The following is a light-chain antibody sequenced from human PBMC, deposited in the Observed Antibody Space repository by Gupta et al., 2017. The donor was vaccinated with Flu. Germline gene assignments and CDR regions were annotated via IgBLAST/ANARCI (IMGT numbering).Light chain of an antibody. J-gene: IGLJ2*01. Sequence: YILTQHPSVSVAPGQTARMTCGGSKIGTKSVHWYQHKPGQAPLMFVYDDSDRPSGIPERVSGSNSGNTATLTISSVEAGDEADYYCQVWDNNSDHPIFGGGTKLTVL. V-gene: IGLV3-21*02. CDR1: KIGTKS. CDR2: DDS. CDR3: QVWDNNSDHPI.